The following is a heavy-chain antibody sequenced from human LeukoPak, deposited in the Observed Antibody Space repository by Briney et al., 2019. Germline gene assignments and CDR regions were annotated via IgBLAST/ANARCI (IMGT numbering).Heavy chain of an antibody. CDR1: GGSFSGYY. CDR2: INHSGST. J-gene: IGHJ6*03. D-gene: IGHD3-3*01. Sequence: SETLSLTCAVYGGSFSGYYWSWLRQPPGKGLEWIGEINHSGSTNYNPSLKSRVTISVDTSKNQFSLKLSSVTAADTAVYYCARQKGSSGYYYYYYMDVWGKGTTVTISS. CDR3: ARQKGSSGYYYYYYMDV. V-gene: IGHV4-34*01.